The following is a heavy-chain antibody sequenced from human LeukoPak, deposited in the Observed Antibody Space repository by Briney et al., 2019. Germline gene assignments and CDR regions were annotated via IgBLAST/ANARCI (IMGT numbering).Heavy chain of an antibody. CDR3: TRGDDDLLTGLDY. J-gene: IGHJ4*02. D-gene: IGHD3-9*01. CDR1: GFRFSDYY. CDR2: ISRGGNSK. Sequence: GGSLRLSCAASGFRFSDYYMSWIRQAPGKGLEWISSISRGGNSKYSADSVKGRFTISRDNAKNTLYLQMNSLRVEDTAVYYCTRGDDDLLTGLDYWGQGTLVSVSS. V-gene: IGHV3-11*04.